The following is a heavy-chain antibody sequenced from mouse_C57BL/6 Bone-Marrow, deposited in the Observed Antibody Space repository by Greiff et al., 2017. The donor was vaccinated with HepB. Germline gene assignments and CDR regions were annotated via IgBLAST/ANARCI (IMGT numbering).Heavy chain of an antibody. CDR1: GYAFSSSW. D-gene: IGHD2-4*01. CDR2: IYPGDGDT. CDR3: ARQGIYYDYVVDY. J-gene: IGHJ2*01. Sequence: QVQLQQSGPELVKPGASVKISCKASGYAFSSSWMNWVKQRPGKGLEWIGRIYPGDGDTNYNGKFKGKATLTADKSSSTAYMQRSSLTSEDSAVYVCARQGIYYDYVVDYWGQGTTLTVSS. V-gene: IGHV1-82*01.